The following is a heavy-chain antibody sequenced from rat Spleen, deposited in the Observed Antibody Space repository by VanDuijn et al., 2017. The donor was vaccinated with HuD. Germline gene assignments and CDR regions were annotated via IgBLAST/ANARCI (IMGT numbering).Heavy chain of an antibody. J-gene: IGHJ1*01. CDR3: ARSGYMGYWYFDF. CDR2: IDSVGST. Sequence: EVQLQESGPGLVKPSQSLSLTCSVTGYSITSSYRWNWIRKFPGNKLEWMGYIDSVGSTNYNPSLRSRISIARDTSKNQFFLQVNSVTTEDTATYYCARSGYMGYWYFDFWGPGTMVTVSS. V-gene: IGHV3-3*01. D-gene: IGHD1-4*01. CDR1: GYSITSSYR.